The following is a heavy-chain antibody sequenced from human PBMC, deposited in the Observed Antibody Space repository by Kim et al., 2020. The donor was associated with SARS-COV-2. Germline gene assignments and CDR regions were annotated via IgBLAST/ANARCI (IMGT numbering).Heavy chain of an antibody. CDR1: GFPFNIYS. J-gene: IGHJ4*02. D-gene: IGHD6-13*01. CDR2: ITSDERTI. CDR3: ARSVAGRFDY. Sequence: GGSLRLSCAASGFPFNIYSMNWVRQTPVKGLEWVSYITSDERTIYYADAVRGRFTISRDNAKSLVYLQMNSLRDEDTAIYYCARSVAGRFDYWGREPRDPVSS. V-gene: IGHV3-48*02.